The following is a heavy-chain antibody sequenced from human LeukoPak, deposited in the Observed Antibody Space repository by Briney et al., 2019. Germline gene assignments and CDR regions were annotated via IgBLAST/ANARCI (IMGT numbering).Heavy chain of an antibody. CDR1: GFTFSTYF. CDR3: ARAGEQWLASAEYFQH. CDR2: INSDGSST. Sequence: GGSLRLSCAASGFTFSTYFMHWVRQAPGKGLVWVSRINSDGSSTSYADSVKGRFTISRDNAKNTLYLQMNSLRAEDTAVYYCARAGEQWLASAEYFQHWGQGTLVTVSS. D-gene: IGHD6-19*01. J-gene: IGHJ1*01. V-gene: IGHV3-74*01.